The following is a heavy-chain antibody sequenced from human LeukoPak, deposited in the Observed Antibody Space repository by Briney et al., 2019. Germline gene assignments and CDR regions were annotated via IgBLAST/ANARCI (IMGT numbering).Heavy chain of an antibody. CDR3: AKQEGWEFGNCYGDH. CDR2: ITDDGVGT. D-gene: IGHD1-26*01. J-gene: IGHJ5*02. Sequence: GGSLRLSCVASGFTFRDYATSWVRQAPGKGLEWISTITDDGVGTFHADSVKGRFTISRDNSKNTLYLQMNSLRGEDTAVYYCAKQEGWEFGNCYGDHWGRGTLVTVSS. V-gene: IGHV3-23*01. CDR1: GFTFRDYA.